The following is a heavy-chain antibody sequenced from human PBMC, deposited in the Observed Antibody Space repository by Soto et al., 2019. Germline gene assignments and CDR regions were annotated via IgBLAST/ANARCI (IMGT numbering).Heavy chain of an antibody. D-gene: IGHD3-22*01. CDR1: GFTFSSYS. CDR2: ISSSSSYI. V-gene: IGHV3-21*01. Sequence: LSCAASGFTFSSYSMNWVRQAPGQGLEWLSSISSSSSYIYYADSVKGRFTISRDNAKNSLYLQMNSLRAEDTAVYYCARSGVEIVGVNPDYWGQGTLVTVSS. CDR3: ARSGVEIVGVNPDY. J-gene: IGHJ4*02.